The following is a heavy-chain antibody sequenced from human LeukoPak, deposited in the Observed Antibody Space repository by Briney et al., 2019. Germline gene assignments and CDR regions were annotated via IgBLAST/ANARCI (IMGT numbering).Heavy chain of an antibody. V-gene: IGHV3-30*18. D-gene: IGHD3-22*01. J-gene: IGHJ4*02. Sequence: PGGSLRLSCAASGFTFSSYGMHWVRQAPGKGLEWVAVISYDGSNKYYADSVKGRFTISRDNSKNTLHLQMNSLRAEDTAVYYCAKERRYYDSSGYYDYWGQGTLVTVSS. CDR3: AKERRYYDSSGYYDY. CDR2: ISYDGSNK. CDR1: GFTFSSYG.